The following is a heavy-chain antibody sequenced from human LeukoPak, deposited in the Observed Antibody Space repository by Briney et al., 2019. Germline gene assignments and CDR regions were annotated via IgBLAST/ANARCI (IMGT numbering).Heavy chain of an antibody. J-gene: IGHJ5*02. CDR2: TYYRFKWYN. CDR3: ARGTRIQLWLRSWFDP. Sequence: SQTLSLTCAISGDSVSSNSAAWNWIRQSPSRGLEWLGRTYYRFKWYNDYAVSVKSRITINPDTSKNQFSLQLNSVTPEDTAVYYCARGTRIQLWLRSWFDPWGQGTLVTVSS. V-gene: IGHV6-1*01. CDR1: GDSVSSNSAA. D-gene: IGHD5-18*01.